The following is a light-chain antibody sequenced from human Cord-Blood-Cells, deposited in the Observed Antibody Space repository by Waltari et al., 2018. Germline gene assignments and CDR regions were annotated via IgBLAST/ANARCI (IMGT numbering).Light chain of an antibody. CDR1: SSDVGGYNY. CDR2: EVS. J-gene: IGLJ1*01. Sequence: QSALTQPASVSGSPGQSITISCTGPSSDVGGYNYVSWYQQHPGKAPKLMIYEVSNRPSGVSNRFSGSKSGNTASLTISGLQAEDEADYYCSSYTSSSTWVFGTGTKVTVL. V-gene: IGLV2-14*01. CDR3: SSYTSSSTWV.